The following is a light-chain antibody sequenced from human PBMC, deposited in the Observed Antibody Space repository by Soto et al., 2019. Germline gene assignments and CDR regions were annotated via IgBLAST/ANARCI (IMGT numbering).Light chain of an antibody. Sequence: DIQMTQSPSTLSASVGDRVTITCRASQSISGWLAWYQQKPGKAPKVLIYDASNLESGVPSRFSGSGSGTEFTLTISSLQHDDFATYYSQRYDSYSMYTFGQGTKLEIK. J-gene: IGKJ2*01. CDR1: QSISGW. CDR2: DAS. CDR3: QRYDSYSMYT. V-gene: IGKV1-5*01.